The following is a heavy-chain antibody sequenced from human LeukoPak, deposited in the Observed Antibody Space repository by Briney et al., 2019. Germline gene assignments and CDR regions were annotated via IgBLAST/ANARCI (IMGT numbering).Heavy chain of an antibody. CDR2: IKQAGGEK. CDR3: ARYYVDTAMVYGYYYYYMDV. Sequence: GGSLRLSCAVSVFTFRSYWMSWVRQAPGKGLERVANIKQAGGEKYNVDSVKGRFTISRDNAKNSLYLQMNSLRAEDTAVYYCARYYVDTAMVYGYYYYYMDVWGKGTTVTVSS. V-gene: IGHV3-7*03. CDR1: VFTFRSYW. D-gene: IGHD5-18*01. J-gene: IGHJ6*03.